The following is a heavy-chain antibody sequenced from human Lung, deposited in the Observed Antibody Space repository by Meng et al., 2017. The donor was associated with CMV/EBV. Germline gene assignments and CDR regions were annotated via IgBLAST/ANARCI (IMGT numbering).Heavy chain of an antibody. D-gene: IGHD2-21*01. CDR3: ARDVITLGYSAMDV. Sequence: GESLKISCVASGFTLNRYTMHWVRQAPGKGLEWVALISYDGSTEYYGDSVRGRFSISRDTSKNTLYVHMNGLRPEDTAIYYCARDVITLGYSAMDVWGQGXSVTVSS. CDR1: GFTLNRYT. CDR2: ISYDGSTE. J-gene: IGHJ6*02. V-gene: IGHV3-30*04.